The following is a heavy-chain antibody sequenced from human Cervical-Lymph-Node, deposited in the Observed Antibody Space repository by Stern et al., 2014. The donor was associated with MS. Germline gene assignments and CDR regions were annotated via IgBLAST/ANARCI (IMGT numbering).Heavy chain of an antibody. Sequence: VHLVESGGGVVQPGRSLRLSCAASGFTFSSYGMHWVRQAPGKGLEWVAVIWYDGSNKYYADSVKGRFTISRDNSKNTLYLQMNSLRAEDTAVYYCARGACNWNYDFFDYWGQGTLVTVSS. CDR1: GFTFSSYG. CDR3: ARGACNWNYDFFDY. CDR2: IWYDGSNK. V-gene: IGHV3-33*01. D-gene: IGHD1-7*01. J-gene: IGHJ4*02.